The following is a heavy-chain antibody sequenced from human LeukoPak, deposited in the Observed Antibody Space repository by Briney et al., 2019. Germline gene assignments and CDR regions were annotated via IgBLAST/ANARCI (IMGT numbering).Heavy chain of an antibody. Sequence: GGSLRLSCAASGFTVSNTYMSWVHQAPGKALEWFSVIYSGGSTYHADSVKGRFTISRVNSKNILYLQMDSLRAEDTAIYYCARGGAGRDGFDIWGQGTMVTVSS. CDR1: GFTVSNTY. D-gene: IGHD3-16*01. J-gene: IGHJ3*02. CDR2: IYSGGST. V-gene: IGHV3-66*01. CDR3: ARGGAGRDGFDI.